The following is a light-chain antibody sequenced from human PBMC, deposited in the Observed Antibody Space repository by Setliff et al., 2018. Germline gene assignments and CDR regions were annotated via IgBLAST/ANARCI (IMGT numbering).Light chain of an antibody. J-gene: IGLJ1*01. V-gene: IGLV1-47*01. CDR2: NNN. Sequence: QSALTQSPSASASPGQRVTMSCSGSSSNTGKNYVYWYQQFPGTAPKLLIYNNNQRPSGVPDRFSGSKSGTSASLAISGLRSDDEADYYCGAWDRSLNVYVFGIGTKVTVL. CDR3: GAWDRSLNVYV. CDR1: SSNTGKNY.